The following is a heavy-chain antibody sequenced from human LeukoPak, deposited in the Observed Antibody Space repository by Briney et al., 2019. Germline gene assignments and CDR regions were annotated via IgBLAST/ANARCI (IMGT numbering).Heavy chain of an antibody. CDR2: ISSSSNYI. J-gene: IGHJ3*02. Sequence: GGSLRLSCGASGFTVNSNYMAWVRQAPGKGLEWVSSISSSSNYIYYADSVKGRFTISRDNAKNSLYLQMNSLRPEDTAIYYCARAEFDAFDIWGQGTMVAVSS. D-gene: IGHD2/OR15-2a*01. CDR1: GFTVNSNY. V-gene: IGHV3-21*01. CDR3: ARAEFDAFDI.